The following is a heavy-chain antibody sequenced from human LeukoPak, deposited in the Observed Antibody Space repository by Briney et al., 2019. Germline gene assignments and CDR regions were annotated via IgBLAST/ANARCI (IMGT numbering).Heavy chain of an antibody. CDR1: GGSISSSSYY. D-gene: IGHD2-21*01. CDR2: IYYSGST. CDR3: ARHMGYCGGDCYSHYYYYMDV. V-gene: IGHV4-39*01. Sequence: SETLSLTCTVSGGSISSSSYYWGWIRQPPGKGLEWIGSIYYSGSTYYNPSLKSRVTVSVDTSKNQFSLKLSSVTAADTAVYYCARHMGYCGGDCYSHYYYYMDVWGKGTTVTVSS. J-gene: IGHJ6*03.